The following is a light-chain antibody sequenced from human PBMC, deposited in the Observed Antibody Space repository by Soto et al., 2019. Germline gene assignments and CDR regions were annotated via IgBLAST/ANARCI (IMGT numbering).Light chain of an antibody. CDR1: QDISNY. CDR2: AAS. V-gene: IGKV1-17*03. CDR3: LQHNSYPYP. J-gene: IGKJ2*01. Sequence: DIPMTQSPSAMSASVGDRVTITCRASQDISNYLAWFQQKPGKVPERLIYAASSLPSGVPSRFAGSGSGTEFTLPISGLQPEDFATYYCLQHNSYPYPFGQGTKLEI.